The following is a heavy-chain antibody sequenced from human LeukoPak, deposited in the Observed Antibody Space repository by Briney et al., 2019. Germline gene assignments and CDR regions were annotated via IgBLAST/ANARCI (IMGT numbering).Heavy chain of an antibody. CDR2: ISGSGGST. CDR3: AKGDLYGDYRY. D-gene: IGHD4-17*01. J-gene: IGHJ4*02. V-gene: IGHV3-23*01. CDR1: GFTFSRYA. Sequence: GGSLRLSCAASGFTFSRYAMSWVRQAPGKGLEWVSAISGSGGSTYYADSVKGRFTISRDNSKNTLYLQMSGLRAEDTAVYYCAKGDLYGDYRYWGQGTLVTVSS.